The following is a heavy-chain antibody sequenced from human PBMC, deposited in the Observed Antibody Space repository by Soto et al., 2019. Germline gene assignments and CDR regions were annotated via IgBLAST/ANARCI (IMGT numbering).Heavy chain of an antibody. CDR3: ALPKNTLGWYNF. J-gene: IGHJ4*02. V-gene: IGHV1-46*01. Sequence: QVQVVQSGAEVKKPGASVKVSCKTSGYTFINYHVHWVRQAPGQGLEWMGAINPNGGSTTYAQHLQGRITMTSDASTSTVYMDLSSLTSDDTAVYYCALPKNTLGWYNFWGQGSLVTVS. CDR2: INPNGGST. CDR1: GYTFINYH. D-gene: IGHD6-19*01.